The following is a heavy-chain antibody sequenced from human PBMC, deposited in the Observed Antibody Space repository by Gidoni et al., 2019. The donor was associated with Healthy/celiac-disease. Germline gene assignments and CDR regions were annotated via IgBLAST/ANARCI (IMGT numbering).Heavy chain of an antibody. J-gene: IGHJ6*02. CDR3: ARDPYYEFSNYYGMDV. CDR1: GFTVSSNY. CDR2: IYSGGST. V-gene: IGHV3-53*01. Sequence: EVQLVESGGGLIQPGGSLRLSCAASGFTVSSNYMSWVRQAPGKGLEWVSVIYSGGSTYYADSVKGRFTISRDNSKNTLYLQMNSLRAEDTAVYYCARDPYYEFSNYYGMDVWGQGTTVTVSS. D-gene: IGHD3-3*01.